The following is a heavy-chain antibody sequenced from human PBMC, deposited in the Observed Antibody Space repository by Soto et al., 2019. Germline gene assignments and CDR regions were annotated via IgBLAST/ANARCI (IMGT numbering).Heavy chain of an antibody. V-gene: IGHV4-31*03. J-gene: IGHJ4*02. CDR2: IYYSGST. Sequence: QVQLQESGPGLVKPSQTLSLTCTVSGGSISSGGYSWSWIRQHPGKGLEWIGYIYYSGSTYYNPSLKSRVTLTVDTSKNPFSLKLSSVTAADTAMYSGAREISSSWFGLDRKFDYWGQGTLGTV. CDR3: AREISSSWFGLDRKFDY. CDR1: GGSISSGGYS. D-gene: IGHD6-13*01.